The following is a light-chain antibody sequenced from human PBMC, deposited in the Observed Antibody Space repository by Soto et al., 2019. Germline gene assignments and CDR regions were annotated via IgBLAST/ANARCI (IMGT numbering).Light chain of an antibody. J-gene: IGLJ3*02. V-gene: IGLV2-14*01. CDR2: EVS. Sequence: QSVLTQPASVSGSPGQSITISCTGTSSDVGGYNYVSWYQHHPGKAPKLMIYEVSNRPSGVSNRLSGSKSGNTASLTISGLQSEDEADYYCSSYTGSSTLVFGGGTKLTVL. CDR1: SSDVGGYNY. CDR3: SSYTGSSTLV.